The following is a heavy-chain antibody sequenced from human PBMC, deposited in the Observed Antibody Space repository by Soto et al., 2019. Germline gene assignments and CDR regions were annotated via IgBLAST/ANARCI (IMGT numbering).Heavy chain of an antibody. V-gene: IGHV4-34*01. D-gene: IGHD4-17*01. Sequence: PSETLSLTCAVYGGSFSGYYWTWIRQPPGTGLEWIGEINHSGSTNYNPSLKSRVTISVDTSKNQFSLKLTSVTAADTAVYYCARRYGPGFDYWGQGTLVTVSS. J-gene: IGHJ4*02. CDR2: INHSGST. CDR3: ARRYGPGFDY. CDR1: GGSFSGYY.